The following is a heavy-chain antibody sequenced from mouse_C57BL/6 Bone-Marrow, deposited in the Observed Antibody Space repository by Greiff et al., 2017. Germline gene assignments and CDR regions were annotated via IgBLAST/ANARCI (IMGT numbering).Heavy chain of an antibody. CDR2: ISYDGSN. CDR1: GYSITSGYY. J-gene: IGHJ3*01. CDR3: ARDRYGSFAY. Sequence: EVQLVESGPGLVKPSQSLSLTCSVTGYSITSGYYWNWIRQFPGNKLEWMGYISYDGSNNYNPSLKNRISITRDTSKNQFFLKLNSVTTEDTATYYCARDRYGSFAYWGQGTLVTVSA. D-gene: IGHD1-1*01. V-gene: IGHV3-6*01.